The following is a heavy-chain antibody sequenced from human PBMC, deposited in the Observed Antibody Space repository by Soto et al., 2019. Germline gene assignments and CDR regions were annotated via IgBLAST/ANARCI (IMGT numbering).Heavy chain of an antibody. D-gene: IGHD6-13*01. CDR2: ISGSGGST. CDR3: ANSIAAAGTRWFDP. CDR1: GFTFSSYA. V-gene: IGHV3-23*01. J-gene: IGHJ5*02. Sequence: PGGSLRLSCAASGFTFSSYAMIWVRQAPGKGLEWVSAISGSGGSTYYADSVKGRFTISRDNSKNTLYLQMNSLRAEDTAVYYCANSIAAAGTRWFDPWGQGTLVTV.